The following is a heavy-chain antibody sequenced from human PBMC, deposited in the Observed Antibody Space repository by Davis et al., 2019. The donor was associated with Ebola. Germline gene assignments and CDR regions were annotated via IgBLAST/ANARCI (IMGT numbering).Heavy chain of an antibody. J-gene: IGHJ4*02. CDR1: GFTFSSYA. V-gene: IGHV3-64*04. CDR3: AKAPRGLPSYFEY. CDR2: ISSNGGST. D-gene: IGHD5-18*01. Sequence: GGSLRLSCAASGFTFSSYAMHWVRQAPGKGLEYVSAISSNGGSTYYADSVKGRFTISRDNSKNTLYLQMNSLRAEDTAVYYCAKAPRGLPSYFEYWGQGTLVTVSS.